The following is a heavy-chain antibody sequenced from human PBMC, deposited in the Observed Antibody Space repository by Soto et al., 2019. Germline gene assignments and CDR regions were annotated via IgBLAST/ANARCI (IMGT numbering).Heavy chain of an antibody. D-gene: IGHD5-18*01. CDR3: ARDASETFRNSYHNDY. CDR2: INPNSGGT. V-gene: IGHV1-2*02. CDR1: GYTFTGYY. J-gene: IGHJ4*01. Sequence: QVLLVQSGAEVKTPGASVKVSCKASGYTFTGYYMHWVRQAPGQGLEWMGWINPNSGGTNYAQKFQDRVTMTRDTSISITYMELIRLSSDDTAVYYCARDASETFRNSYHNDYWGHGTLVTVSS.